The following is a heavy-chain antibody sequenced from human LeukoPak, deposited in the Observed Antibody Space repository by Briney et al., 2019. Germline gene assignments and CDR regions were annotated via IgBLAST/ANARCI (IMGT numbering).Heavy chain of an antibody. CDR3: ARDDLYCSGGSCYFDF. Sequence: GGSLRLSCAASGFTFGSYSMNWVRQAPGKGLEWVSSITSSSTYMYYADSVKGRFTISRDTAKNSLYLQMNSLRAEDTAFYYCARDDLYCSGGSCYFDFWGQGTLVTVSS. V-gene: IGHV3-21*01. J-gene: IGHJ4*02. CDR1: GFTFGSYS. D-gene: IGHD2-15*01. CDR2: ITSSSTYM.